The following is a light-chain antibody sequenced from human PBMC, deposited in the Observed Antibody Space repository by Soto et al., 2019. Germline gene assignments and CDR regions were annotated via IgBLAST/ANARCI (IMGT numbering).Light chain of an antibody. CDR3: QQYDNLPRGGVLT. CDR2: DAS. J-gene: IGKJ4*01. V-gene: IGKV1-33*01. CDR1: QDISNY. Sequence: DIQMTQSPSSLSASVGDRVTITCQASQDISNYLNWYQQKPGKAPKLLIYDASNLETGVPSRFSGSGSGTDFTFTISSLQPEDIATYYCQQYDNLPRGGVLTFGGGTKVDIK.